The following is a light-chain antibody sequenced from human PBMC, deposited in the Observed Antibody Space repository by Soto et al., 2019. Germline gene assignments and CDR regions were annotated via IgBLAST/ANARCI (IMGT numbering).Light chain of an antibody. J-gene: IGKJ1*01. CDR2: GAS. CDR3: HQYGSSRT. V-gene: IGKV3-20*01. Sequence: EIVLTQSPGTLSLSPGERATLSCRASQSVSSSYLAWYQQKPGQAPRLLIYGASSRATGIPDRFSGSGSGTDFTRTISRLEPEDFAVYYCHQYGSSRTFGQWTKLE. CDR1: QSVSSSY.